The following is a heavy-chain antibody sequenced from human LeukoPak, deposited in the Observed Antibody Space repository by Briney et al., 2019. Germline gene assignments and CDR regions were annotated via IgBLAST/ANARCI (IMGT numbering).Heavy chain of an antibody. CDR3: ARGEVDTAMVSVMDY. CDR2: ISSSSSSTI. D-gene: IGHD5-18*01. V-gene: IGHV3-48*04. Sequence: GGSLRLSCAASGFTFSSYSMNWVRQAPGKGLEWVSYISSSSSSTIYYADSVKGRFTISRDNAKNSLYLQMNSLRAENTAVYYCARGEVDTAMVSVMDYWGQGTLVTVSS. CDR1: GFTFSSYS. J-gene: IGHJ4*02.